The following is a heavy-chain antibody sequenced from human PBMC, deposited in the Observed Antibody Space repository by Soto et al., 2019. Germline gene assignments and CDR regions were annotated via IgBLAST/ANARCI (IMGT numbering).Heavy chain of an antibody. CDR2: ISWNVGSI. Sequence: EVQLVESGGGLVQPGRSLRLSRAASGFTFDDYAMHWVRQAPGKGLEWVSGISWNVGSIAYADSVKGRFTISRDNAKNSLYLQMNSLRAEDTALYYCAKGVAGWYYFDYWGQGTLVTVSS. CDR1: GFTFDDYA. CDR3: AKGVAGWYYFDY. J-gene: IGHJ4*02. D-gene: IGHD3-3*01. V-gene: IGHV3-9*01.